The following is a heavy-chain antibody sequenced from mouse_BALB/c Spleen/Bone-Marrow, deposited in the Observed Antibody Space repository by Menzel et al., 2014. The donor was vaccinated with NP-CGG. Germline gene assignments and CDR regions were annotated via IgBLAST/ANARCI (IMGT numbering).Heavy chain of an antibody. CDR3: ARGEDYDDYYAMDY. V-gene: IGHV2-6-7*02. D-gene: IGHD2-4*01. CDR1: GFSLTGYG. J-gene: IGHJ4*01. CDR2: IWGDGST. Sequence: VQLQESGPGLVAPSQLLSITCTVSGFSLTGYGVNWVRQPPGKGLEWLGMIWGDGSTNYNSALKSRLSISKDSSKSQVFLKMNSLQIDDTARYYCARGEDYDDYYAMDYWGQGTSVTVSS.